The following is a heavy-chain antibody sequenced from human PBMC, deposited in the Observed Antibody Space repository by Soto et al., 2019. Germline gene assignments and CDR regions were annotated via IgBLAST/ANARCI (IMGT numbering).Heavy chain of an antibody. D-gene: IGHD2-8*01. J-gene: IGHJ6*02. V-gene: IGHV3-23*01. Sequence: HPGGSLRLSCAASGFTFSSYAMSWVRQAPGKGLEWVSAISGSGGSTYYADSVKGRFTISRDNSKNTLYLQMNSLRAEDTAVYYCAKDLARGGIVLMVYAMDVWGQGTTVTVSS. CDR2: ISGSGGST. CDR1: GFTFSSYA. CDR3: AKDLARGGIVLMVYAMDV.